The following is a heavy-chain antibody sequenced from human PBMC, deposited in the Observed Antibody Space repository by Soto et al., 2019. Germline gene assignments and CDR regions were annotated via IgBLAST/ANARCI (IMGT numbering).Heavy chain of an antibody. CDR1: GGSISSYY. D-gene: IGHD1-26*01. V-gene: IGHV4-59*12. J-gene: IGHJ6*02. CDR2: IYYSGST. Sequence: SETLSLTCTVSGGSISSYYWSWIRQPPGKGLEWIGYIYYSGSTNYNPSLKSRVTISVDTSKNQFSLKLSSVTAADTAVYYCARDMDSGIYRGTYYYYGMDVWGQGTTVTVSS. CDR3: ARDMDSGIYRGTYYYYGMDV.